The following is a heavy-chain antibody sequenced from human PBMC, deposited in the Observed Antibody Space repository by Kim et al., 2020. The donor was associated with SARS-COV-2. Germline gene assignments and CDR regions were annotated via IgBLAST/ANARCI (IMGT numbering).Heavy chain of an antibody. V-gene: IGHV4-39*01. CDR3: ARTRSSSWYQLTDYYYGMDV. J-gene: IGHJ6*02. CDR1: GGSISSSSYY. CDR2: IYYSGST. Sequence: SETLSLTCTVFGGSISSSSYYWGWIRQPPGKGLEWIGSIYYSGSTYYNPSLKSRVTISVDTSKNQFSLKLSSVTAADTAVYYCARTRSSSWYQLTDYYYGMDVWGQGTTVTVSS. D-gene: IGHD6-13*01.